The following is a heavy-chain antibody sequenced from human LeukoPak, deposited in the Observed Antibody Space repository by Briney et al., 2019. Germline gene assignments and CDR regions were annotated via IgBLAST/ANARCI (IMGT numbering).Heavy chain of an antibody. CDR2: IKQDGSEK. CDR3: ARGTYYYGSGSPETGY. CDR1: GFTFSGYW. Sequence: GGSLRLSCVASGFTFSGYWMSWVRQAPGKGLEWMANIKQDGSEKYYVDSVKGRFTISRDNAKNSLYLQMNSLRAEDTAVYYCARGTYYYGSGSPETGYWDQGTLVTVSS. J-gene: IGHJ4*02. D-gene: IGHD3-10*01. V-gene: IGHV3-7*03.